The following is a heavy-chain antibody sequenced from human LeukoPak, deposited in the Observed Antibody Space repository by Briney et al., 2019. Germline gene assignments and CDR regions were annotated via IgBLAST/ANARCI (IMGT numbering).Heavy chain of an antibody. V-gene: IGHV3-74*01. D-gene: IGHD2-2*01. CDR2: IKTDGSTT. Sequence: GRSLRLSCAVSGFTFSSSWMHWVRHAPGKGLVWVSHIKTDGSTTAYADSVKGRFTISRDNAKNTLYLQMNSLRAEDTGVYYCARGNQQLPRSTPDYWGQGTLVTVSS. J-gene: IGHJ4*02. CDR1: GFTFSSSW. CDR3: ARGNQQLPRSTPDY.